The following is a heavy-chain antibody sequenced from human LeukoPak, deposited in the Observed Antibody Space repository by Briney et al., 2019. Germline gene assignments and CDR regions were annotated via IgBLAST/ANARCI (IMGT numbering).Heavy chain of an antibody. CDR2: ISSSGSTI. Sequence: GGSLRLSCAASGFTVSSNYMSWVRQAPGKGLEWVSYISSSGSTIYYADSVKGRFTISRDNAKNSLYLQMNSLRAEDTAVYYCASPDVLRYFDWLLPTQSLDYFDYWGQGTLVTVSS. J-gene: IGHJ4*02. V-gene: IGHV3-11*01. CDR3: ASPDVLRYFDWLLPTQSLDYFDY. CDR1: GFTVSSNY. D-gene: IGHD3-9*01.